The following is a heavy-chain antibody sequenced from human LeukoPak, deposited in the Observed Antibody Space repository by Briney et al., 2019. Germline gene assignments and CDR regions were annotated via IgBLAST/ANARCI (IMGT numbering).Heavy chain of an antibody. V-gene: IGHV1-69*04. J-gene: IGHJ3*02. CDR1: GGTFSSYA. Sequence: SVKVSCKASGGTFSSYAISWVRQAPGQGLEWMGRIIPILVIANYAQKFQGRVTITADKSTSTAYMELSSLRSEDTAVYYCASPLGGYDSSGPDAFDIWGQGTMVTVSS. CDR3: ASPLGGYDSSGPDAFDI. D-gene: IGHD3-22*01. CDR2: IIPILVIA.